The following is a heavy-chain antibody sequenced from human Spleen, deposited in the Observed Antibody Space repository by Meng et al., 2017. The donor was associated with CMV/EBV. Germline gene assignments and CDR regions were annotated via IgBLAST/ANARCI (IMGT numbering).Heavy chain of an antibody. CDR3: ARGGRAVIGVVLRHNWFDP. CDR2: INPKSGGT. V-gene: IGHV1-2*02. CDR1: TLTGYY. Sequence: TLTGYYIHWLRQAPGQGLEWMGSINPKSGGTTYAQAFQDRISVTRDTSINTIYMELTWLRSDDTALYYCARGGRAVIGVVLRHNWFDPWGQGTLVTVSS. J-gene: IGHJ5*02. D-gene: IGHD3-3*01.